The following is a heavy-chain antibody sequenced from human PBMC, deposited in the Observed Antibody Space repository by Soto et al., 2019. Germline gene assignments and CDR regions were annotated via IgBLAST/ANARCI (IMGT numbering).Heavy chain of an antibody. D-gene: IGHD5-18*01. CDR3: ARRYTAMVLGYYYYGMDV. CDR1: GGSFSGYY. CDR2: INHSGST. V-gene: IGHV4-34*01. Sequence: QVQLQQWGAGLLKPSETLSLTCAVYGGSFSGYYWSWIRQPPGKGLEWIGEINHSGSTNYNPSLKRRVTISVDTSTNQFPLKLSSVTAADTAVYYCARRYTAMVLGYYYYGMDVWGQGTTVTVSS. J-gene: IGHJ6*02.